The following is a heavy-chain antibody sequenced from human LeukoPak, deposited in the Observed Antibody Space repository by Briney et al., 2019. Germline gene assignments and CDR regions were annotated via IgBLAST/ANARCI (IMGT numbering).Heavy chain of an antibody. CDR2: MNPNSGNT. D-gene: IGHD4-17*01. J-gene: IGHJ4*02. Sequence: ASVKVSCKASGYTFTSYDINWVRQATGQGLEWMGWMNPNSGNTGYAQKFQGRVTMTRNTSISTAYMELSSLRSDDTAVYYCARGGWVTTSLDYWGQGTLVTVSS. V-gene: IGHV1-8*01. CDR1: GYTFTSYD. CDR3: ARGGWVTTSLDY.